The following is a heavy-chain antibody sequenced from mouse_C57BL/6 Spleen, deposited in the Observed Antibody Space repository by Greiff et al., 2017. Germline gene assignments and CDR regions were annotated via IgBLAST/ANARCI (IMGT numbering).Heavy chain of an antibody. Sequence: EVHLVESEGGLVQPGSSMKLSCTASGFTFSDYYMAWVRQVPEKGLEWVANINYDGSSTYYLDSLKSRFIISRDNAKNILYLQMSSLKSEDTATYYCAREGNYYGSSPYYFDYWGQGTTLTVSA. CDR2: INYDGSST. CDR1: GFTFSDYY. V-gene: IGHV5-16*01. J-gene: IGHJ2*01. D-gene: IGHD1-1*01. CDR3: AREGNYYGSSPYYFDY.